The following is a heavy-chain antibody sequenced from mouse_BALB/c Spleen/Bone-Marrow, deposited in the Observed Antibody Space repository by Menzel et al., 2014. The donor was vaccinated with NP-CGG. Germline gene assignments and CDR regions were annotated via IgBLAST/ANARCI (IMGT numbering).Heavy chain of an antibody. V-gene: IGHV1-26*01. Sequence: VQLKQSGPELVKPGASVKMSCKASGYTFTDYYMKWVKQSHEKSLEWIGDINPNNGGTSYNQKFKGKATLTVDKSSSTAYMQLNSLTSEDSAVYYCARDWDWYFDVWGAGTTVTVSS. CDR2: INPNNGGT. D-gene: IGHD4-1*01. CDR3: ARDWDWYFDV. J-gene: IGHJ1*01. CDR1: GYTFTDYY.